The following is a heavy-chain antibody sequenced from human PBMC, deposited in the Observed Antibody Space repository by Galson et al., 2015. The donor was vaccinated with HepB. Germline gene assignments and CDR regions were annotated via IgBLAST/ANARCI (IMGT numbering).Heavy chain of an antibody. CDR3: VRDRTYKGGNFFDF. Sequence: SLRLSCAASGFTFSAYWMSWVRQVPGKGLEWVADVNLDGSEMYYADFVKGRFTISRDNARNSVFLQMSSLRRDDTAVYYCVRDRTYKGGNFFDFWGQGALVTVSS. V-gene: IGHV3-7*03. D-gene: IGHD3-10*01. CDR2: VNLDGSEM. J-gene: IGHJ4*02. CDR1: GFTFSAYW.